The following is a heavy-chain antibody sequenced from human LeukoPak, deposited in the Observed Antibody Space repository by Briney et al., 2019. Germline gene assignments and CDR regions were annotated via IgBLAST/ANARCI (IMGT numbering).Heavy chain of an antibody. CDR1: GGSISSSSFY. D-gene: IGHD2-2*01. CDR3: ARGDCSSTICYSPMDV. V-gene: IGHV4-39*01. CDR2: ISYSGST. J-gene: IGHJ6*03. Sequence: SETLSLTCSVSGGSISSSSFYWGWIRQPPGKGLEWIGSISYSGSTYYNPSLKSRVTISVDTSKNQFSLRLNSVTAADTAMYYCARGDCSSTICYSPMDVWGKGTTVTVSS.